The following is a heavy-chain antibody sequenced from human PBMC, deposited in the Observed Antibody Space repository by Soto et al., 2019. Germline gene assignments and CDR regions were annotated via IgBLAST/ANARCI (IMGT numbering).Heavy chain of an antibody. CDR2: INAGNGNT. D-gene: IGHD2-2*01. CDR1: GYTFTSYA. Sequence: ASVKVSCKASGYTFTSYAMHWVRQAPGQRLEWMGWINAGNGNTKYSQKFQGRVTITRDTSASTAYMELSSLRSEDTAVYYCARDPGGYCSSTSCPPPFDYWGQGTLVTVSS. CDR3: ARDPGGYCSSTSCPPPFDY. V-gene: IGHV1-3*01. J-gene: IGHJ4*02.